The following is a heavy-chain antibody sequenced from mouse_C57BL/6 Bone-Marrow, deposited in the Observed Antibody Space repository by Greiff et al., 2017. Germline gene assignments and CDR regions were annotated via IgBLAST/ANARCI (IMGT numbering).Heavy chain of an antibody. Sequence: VQLVESGAELMKPGASVKLSCKATGYTFTGYWIEWVKQRPGHGLVWIGEILPGSGSTNYNAKFKGKATFTADTSSNTAYMQLSSLPTEDAAIYYCARGAYLCYWGQGTLVTVSA. D-gene: IGHD5-1*01. CDR1: GYTFTGYW. CDR3: ARGAYLCY. CDR2: ILPGSGST. V-gene: IGHV1-9*01. J-gene: IGHJ3*01.